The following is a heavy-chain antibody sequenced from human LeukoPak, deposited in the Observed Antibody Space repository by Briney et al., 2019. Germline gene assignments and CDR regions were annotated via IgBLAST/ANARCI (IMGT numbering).Heavy chain of an antibody. D-gene: IGHD1-26*01. V-gene: IGHV3-30*02. J-gene: IGHJ4*02. CDR1: GFTFSSYG. Sequence: GGSLRLSCAASGFTFSSYGMHWVRQAPGKGLEWVAFIRYDGSNKYYADSVKGRFTISRDNSKNTLYLQMNSLRAEDTAVYYCAKDWEYSGSYYFDYWGQGTLVSVSS. CDR2: IRYDGSNK. CDR3: AKDWEYSGSYYFDY.